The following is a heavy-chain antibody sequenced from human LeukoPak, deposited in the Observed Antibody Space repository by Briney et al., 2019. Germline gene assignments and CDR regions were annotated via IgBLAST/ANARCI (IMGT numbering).Heavy chain of an antibody. Sequence: SETLSLTCTVSGDSIRSSSYYWGWIRQPPGKGLEWIGEINHSGSTNYNPSLKSRVTISVDTSKNQFSLKLSSVTAADTAVYYCARLNDYDCNAFAFDCWGQGTLVTVSS. V-gene: IGHV4-39*01. CDR2: INHSGST. CDR3: ARLNDYDCNAFAFDC. D-gene: IGHD3-22*01. J-gene: IGHJ4*02. CDR1: GDSIRSSSYY.